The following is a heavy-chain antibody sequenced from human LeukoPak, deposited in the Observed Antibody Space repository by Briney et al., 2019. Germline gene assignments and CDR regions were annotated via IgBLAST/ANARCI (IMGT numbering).Heavy chain of an antibody. CDR1: GFTFSSYG. J-gene: IGHJ6*03. Sequence: GGSLRLSCAASGFTFSSYGMRWVRQAPGKGLEWVAFIRYDGSNKYYADSVKGRFTISRDNSKNTLYLQMNSLRAEDTAVYYCAKDGGYSYGVDYYYYYYMDVWGKGTTVTISS. V-gene: IGHV3-30*02. D-gene: IGHD5-18*01. CDR3: AKDGGYSYGVDYYYYYYMDV. CDR2: IRYDGSNK.